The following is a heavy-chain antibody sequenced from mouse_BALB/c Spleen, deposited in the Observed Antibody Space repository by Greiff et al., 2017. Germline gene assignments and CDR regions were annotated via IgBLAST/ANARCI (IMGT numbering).Heavy chain of an antibody. CDR3: ARGPEDWYFDV. J-gene: IGHJ1*01. CDR1: GFTFSSYA. V-gene: IGHV5-9-4*01. CDR2: ISSGGSYT. Sequence: EVQGVESGGGLVKPGGSLKLSCAASGFTFSSYAMSWVRQSPEKRLEWVAEISSGGSYTYYPDTVTGRFTISRDNAKNTLYLEMSSLRSEDTAMYYCARGPEDWYFDVWGAGTTVTVSS.